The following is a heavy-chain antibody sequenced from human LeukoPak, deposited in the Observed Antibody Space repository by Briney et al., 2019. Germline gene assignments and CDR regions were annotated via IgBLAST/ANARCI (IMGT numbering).Heavy chain of an antibody. J-gene: IGHJ4*02. CDR3: ARDWFGDLCDY. V-gene: IGHV4-4*07. D-gene: IGHD3-10*01. CDR2: VYTSGST. Sequence: PSETLSLTCTVPGGSISSYYWSSIRQPAGKGLEWIGRVYTSGSTNYNPSLKSRVTMSVDTSKNQFSLKLTSVTAGDTAVYYCARDWFGDLCDYWGQGTLVTVSS. CDR1: GGSISSYY.